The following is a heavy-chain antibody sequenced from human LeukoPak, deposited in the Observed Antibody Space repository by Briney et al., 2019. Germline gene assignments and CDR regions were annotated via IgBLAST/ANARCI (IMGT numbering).Heavy chain of an antibody. D-gene: IGHD1-7*01. J-gene: IGHJ4*02. CDR3: ARGLELPYYFDY. CDR2: IYTSGST. Sequence: SQTLSLTCTVSGGSISSGSYYWSWIRQPAGKGLEWIGRIYTSGSTNYNPSLKSRVTISVDTSKNQFSLKLSSVTAADTAVYYCARGLELPYYFDYWGQGTLVTVSS. V-gene: IGHV4-61*02. CDR1: GGSISSGSYY.